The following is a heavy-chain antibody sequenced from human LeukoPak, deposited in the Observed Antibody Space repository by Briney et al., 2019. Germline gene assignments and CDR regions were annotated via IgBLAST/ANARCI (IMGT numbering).Heavy chain of an antibody. J-gene: IGHJ4*02. CDR3: AMRFDY. V-gene: IGHV3-48*01. CDR2: ISVGGSAI. CDR1: GFTFSSHA. Sequence: GGSLRLSCAASGFTFSSHALTWVRHAPGKGLEWVSYISVGGSAIYYADSVKGRFTISRDDAKNSLYLQMNSLRVEDTAVYYCAMRFDYWGQGTLVTVSS.